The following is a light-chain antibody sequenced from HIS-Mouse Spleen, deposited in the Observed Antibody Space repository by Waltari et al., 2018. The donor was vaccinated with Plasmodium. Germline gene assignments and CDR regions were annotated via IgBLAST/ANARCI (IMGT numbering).Light chain of an antibody. CDR2: EDS. V-gene: IGLV3-10*01. J-gene: IGLJ3*02. CDR1: ALAKKY. CDR3: YSTDSSGNHRV. Sequence: SYELTQPPSMSVSPGPPARITSSGDALAKKYDYWYQQKSGQAPVLGIYEDSKRPPGIPERFSGSSSGTMATLTISGAQVEDEADYYCYSTDSSGNHRVFGGGTKLTVL.